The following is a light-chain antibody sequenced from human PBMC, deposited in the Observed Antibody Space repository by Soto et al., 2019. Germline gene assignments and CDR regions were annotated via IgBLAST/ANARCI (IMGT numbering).Light chain of an antibody. Sequence: DIQMTQSPSSLSASVGGGVTITCQASQDINKNLIWYQQKPGKAPKLMIYDASDLETGVPSRFSGSGSGTGFTFTISSLQPEDFATYYCQQYESLPLTFGQGTRLEIK. CDR2: DAS. CDR3: QQYESLPLT. CDR1: QDINKN. V-gene: IGKV1-33*01. J-gene: IGKJ5*01.